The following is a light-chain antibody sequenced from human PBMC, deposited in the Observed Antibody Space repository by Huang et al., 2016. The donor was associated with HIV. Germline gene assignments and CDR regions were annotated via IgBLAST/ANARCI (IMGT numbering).Light chain of an antibody. CDR1: QSVNNF. Sequence: EIVLTQSPAPLSLSPGERASLTCRATQSVNNFLTWHQQKPGQAPRLLIYDASNRAAGIPARFSGSGSGTDFTLTISSLEPEDSAVYYCQQRSNWPHTFGQGTKLEIK. CDR2: DAS. V-gene: IGKV3-11*01. CDR3: QQRSNWPHT. J-gene: IGKJ2*01.